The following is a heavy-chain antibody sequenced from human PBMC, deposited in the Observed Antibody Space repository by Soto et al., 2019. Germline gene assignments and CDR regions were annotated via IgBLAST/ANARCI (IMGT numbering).Heavy chain of an antibody. CDR3: ASLKYYYGSGSYSPLDY. Sequence: GGSLRLSCAASGFTFSSYSMNWVRQAPGKGLEWVSSISSSSSYIYYADSVKGRFTISRDNAKNSLYLQMNSLRAEDTAVYYCASLKYYYGSGSYSPLDYWGQGTLVTVSS. D-gene: IGHD3-10*01. J-gene: IGHJ4*02. CDR2: ISSSSSYI. V-gene: IGHV3-21*01. CDR1: GFTFSSYS.